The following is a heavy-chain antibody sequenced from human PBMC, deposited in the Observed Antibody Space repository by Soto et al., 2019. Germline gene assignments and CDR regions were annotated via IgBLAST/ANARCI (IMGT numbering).Heavy chain of an antibody. V-gene: IGHV3-33*01. J-gene: IGHJ6*03. Sequence: GGSLRLSCAASGFTFTAYGMHWVRQAPGKGLEWVAIVGDDGNDKRYADSVKGRFTVSRDTSKNMVYLQMSSLRAEDTAVYYCARPRASPTDYYMGVWGQGTTVTVSS. CDR2: VGDDGNDK. CDR3: ARPRASPTDYYMGV. CDR1: GFTFTAYG. D-gene: IGHD2-21*02.